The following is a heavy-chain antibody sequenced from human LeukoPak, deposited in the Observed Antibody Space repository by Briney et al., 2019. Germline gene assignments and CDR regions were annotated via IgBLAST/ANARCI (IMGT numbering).Heavy chain of an antibody. Sequence: GGSLRLSCAASGFTFSDYYMSWIRQAPGKGLEWVSYISSSGSTIYYADSVKGRFTISRDNAKNSLYLQMNILRAEDTAVYYCARGGEYSSSWYGNLNYWGQGTLVTVSS. V-gene: IGHV3-11*01. D-gene: IGHD6-13*01. CDR1: GFTFSDYY. CDR2: ISSSGSTI. J-gene: IGHJ4*02. CDR3: ARGGEYSSSWYGNLNY.